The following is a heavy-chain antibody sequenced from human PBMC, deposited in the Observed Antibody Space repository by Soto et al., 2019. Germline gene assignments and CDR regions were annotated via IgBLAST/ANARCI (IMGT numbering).Heavy chain of an antibody. CDR3: ARVPDY. V-gene: IGHV4-31*01. Sequence: QVQLQESGPGLVKPSQTLSLTCTVSGGSISSGGYYWSWIRQHPGKGLEWIGSIYYSGSTYCNPSLQSPLTISVDTSKNQFSRKRSSVAAADTAVFYCARVPDYWGQGTLVTVSS. CDR1: GGSISSGGYY. J-gene: IGHJ4*02. CDR2: IYYSGST.